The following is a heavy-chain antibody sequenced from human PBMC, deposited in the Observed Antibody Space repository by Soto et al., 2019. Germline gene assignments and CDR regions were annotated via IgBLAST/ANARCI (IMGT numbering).Heavy chain of an antibody. CDR3: ARERGGFGVFNYYYGMDV. Sequence: PSETLSLTCTVSGGSISSYYWSGIRQPPGKGLEWIGYIYYSGSTNSNPSLKSRVTISVDTSKNKFTLKLSSVTAAYTAVYDFARERGGFGVFNYYYGMDVWGQGTTVTVSS. CDR1: GGSISSYY. CDR2: IYYSGST. D-gene: IGHD3-10*01. J-gene: IGHJ6*02. V-gene: IGHV4-59*01.